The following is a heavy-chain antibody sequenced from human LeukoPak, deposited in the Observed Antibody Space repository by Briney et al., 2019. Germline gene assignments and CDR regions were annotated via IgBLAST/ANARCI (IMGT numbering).Heavy chain of an antibody. CDR1: GFAFSSHA. J-gene: IGHJ4*02. CDR3: ARDLIGGAYDY. V-gene: IGHV3-30*04. Sequence: GGSLRLSCAASGFAFSSHAMSWVRQAPGKGLEWVAVISYDGSNKYYADSVKGRFTISRDNSKNTLYMQINSLRAEDTAVYYCARDLIGGAYDYWGQGTLVTVSS. CDR2: ISYDGSNK. D-gene: IGHD3-10*01.